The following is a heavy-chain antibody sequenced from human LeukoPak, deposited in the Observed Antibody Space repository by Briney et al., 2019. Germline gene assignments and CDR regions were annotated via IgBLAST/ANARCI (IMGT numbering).Heavy chain of an antibody. CDR1: GFTFSSYE. Sequence: GGSLRLSCAASGFTFSSYEMNWVRQAPGKGLEWVSGISGSGGNTYYADSVKGRFTISRDNSKTTVYLLMNSLTAEDTAFYFCARGGDYGVKIDFWGQGTLVTVSS. V-gene: IGHV3-23*01. D-gene: IGHD3-16*01. J-gene: IGHJ4*02. CDR2: ISGSGGNT. CDR3: ARGGDYGVKIDF.